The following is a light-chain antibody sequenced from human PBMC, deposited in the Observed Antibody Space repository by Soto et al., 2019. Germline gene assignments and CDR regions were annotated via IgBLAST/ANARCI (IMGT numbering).Light chain of an antibody. Sequence: EVVMTQSPATLSLSPGERATLSCRASQGVSNHLAWYQQKPGQAPRLLIYGASTRATGIPARFSGSGSGTEFTLTISSLQSEDFAVYYCQQNDNWPPWTFGQGTKVEIK. V-gene: IGKV3-15*01. J-gene: IGKJ1*01. CDR2: GAS. CDR1: QGVSNH. CDR3: QQNDNWPPWT.